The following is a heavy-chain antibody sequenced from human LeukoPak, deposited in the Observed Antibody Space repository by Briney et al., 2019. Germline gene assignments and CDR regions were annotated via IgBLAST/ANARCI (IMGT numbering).Heavy chain of an antibody. CDR2: ISYDGSNK. CDR3: AKASELPWFGEGYYMDV. Sequence: GGSLRLSCAASGFTFSSYWMSWVRQAPGKGLEWVAVISYDGSNKYYADSVKGRFTISRDNSKNTLYLQMNTLRAEDTPVYYCAKASELPWFGEGYYMDVWGKGTTVTVSS. J-gene: IGHJ6*03. V-gene: IGHV3-30*18. D-gene: IGHD3-10*01. CDR1: GFTFSSYW.